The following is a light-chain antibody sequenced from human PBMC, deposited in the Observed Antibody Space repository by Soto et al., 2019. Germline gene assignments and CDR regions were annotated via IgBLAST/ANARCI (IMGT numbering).Light chain of an antibody. V-gene: IGKV3-11*01. Sequence: EIVLTQSPATLPLSPGERATLSCRASQSVRSYLAWYQQKPGQAPRLLIYDASNRATGIPARFSGSGSGTDFTLTISSLEPEDFAVYYCQQRSNWPLGTFGQGTKVEIK. CDR1: QSVRSY. J-gene: IGKJ1*01. CDR2: DAS. CDR3: QQRSNWPLGT.